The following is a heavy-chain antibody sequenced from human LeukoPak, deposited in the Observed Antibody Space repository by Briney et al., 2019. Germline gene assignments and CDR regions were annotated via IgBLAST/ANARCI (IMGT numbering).Heavy chain of an antibody. Sequence: PSETLSLTCTVSGGSISSYYWSWIRQPPGKGLEWIGYIYYSGSTSYNPSLKSRVTISVDTSKNQFSLKLSSVTAADTAVYYCARQTVRGESDYWGQGTLVTVSS. J-gene: IGHJ4*02. CDR1: GGSISSYY. V-gene: IGHV4-59*08. D-gene: IGHD3-10*01. CDR2: IYYSGST. CDR3: ARQTVRGESDY.